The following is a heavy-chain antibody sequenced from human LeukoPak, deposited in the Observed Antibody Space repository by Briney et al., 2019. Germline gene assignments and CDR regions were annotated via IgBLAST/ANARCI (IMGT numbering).Heavy chain of an antibody. CDR2: INHSGST. V-gene: IGHV4-34*01. CDR1: GGSFSGYY. CDR3: ARDVGSGSSTGLGY. D-gene: IGHD2-15*01. J-gene: IGHJ4*02. Sequence: PSETLSLTCAVYGGSFSGYYWSWIRQPPGKGLEWIGEINHSGSTNYNPSLKSRVTISVDTSKNQFSLKLSSVTAADTAVYYCARDVGSGSSTGLGYWGQGTLVTVSS.